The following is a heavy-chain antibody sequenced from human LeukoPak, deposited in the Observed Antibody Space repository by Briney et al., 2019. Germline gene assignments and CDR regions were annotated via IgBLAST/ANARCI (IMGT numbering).Heavy chain of an antibody. CDR3: ARAPSEIGGYDAEYFRP. J-gene: IGHJ1*01. D-gene: IGHD3-22*01. Sequence: KSGGSLRLSWAASGFTFSTYWMHWVRQAPGKGLVWVSRIKSDGSTNYADSVKGRFTISRDNAKNTVSLQMNSLRPEDTGVYYCARAPSEIGGYDAEYFRPGAQGTLVTVSS. CDR2: IKSDGST. V-gene: IGHV3-74*01. CDR1: GFTFSTYW.